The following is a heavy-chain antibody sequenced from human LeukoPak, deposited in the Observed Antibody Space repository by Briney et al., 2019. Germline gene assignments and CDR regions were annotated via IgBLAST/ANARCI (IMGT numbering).Heavy chain of an antibody. CDR3: AKPSSGWSNFDS. CDR1: GITFNTYT. CDR2: ISGTSGYT. J-gene: IGHJ4*02. D-gene: IGHD6-19*01. V-gene: IGHV3-23*01. Sequence: GGSLRLSCVGSGITFNTYTMNWVRQAPGKGLEWVSGISGTSGYTYYADSVKGRFTISRDNSKNTLYLQMNSLRAEDTAVYYCAKPSSGWSNFDSWGQGNLVTVSS.